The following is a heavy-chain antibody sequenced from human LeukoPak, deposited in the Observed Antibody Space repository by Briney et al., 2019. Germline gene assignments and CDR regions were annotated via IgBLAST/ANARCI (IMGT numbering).Heavy chain of an antibody. CDR3: ASGAGSDYYGMDV. Sequence: GGSLRLSCAASGFTFSSYWMHWVRQAPGKGLVWVSRISTDGNGTSYADSVKGRFTISRDNAKNTVYLQMNSLRSEDTVVYYCASGAGSDYYGMDVWGQGTTVTVSS. V-gene: IGHV3-74*01. CDR1: GFTFSSYW. CDR2: ISTDGNGT. D-gene: IGHD3-10*01. J-gene: IGHJ6*02.